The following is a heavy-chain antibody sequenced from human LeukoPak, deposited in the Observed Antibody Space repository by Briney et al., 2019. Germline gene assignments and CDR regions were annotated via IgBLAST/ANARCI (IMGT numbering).Heavy chain of an antibody. CDR3: ARHDSSGSGSYYSFDY. CDR2: IYPGDSDT. CDR1: GYSFTSYW. J-gene: IGHJ4*02. Sequence: GESLKISCNGSGYSFTSYWIGWVRQMPGKGLEWMGIIYPGDSDTRYSPSFQGQVTISADKSISTAYLQWSSLKASDTAMYYCARHDSSGSGSYYSFDYWGQGTLVTVSS. D-gene: IGHD3-10*01. V-gene: IGHV5-51*01.